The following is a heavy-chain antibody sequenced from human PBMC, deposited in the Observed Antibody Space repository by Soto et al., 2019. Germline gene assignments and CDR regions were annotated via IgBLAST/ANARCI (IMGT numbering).Heavy chain of an antibody. CDR3: ASYYDILTHFDY. CDR2: IYYSGST. J-gene: IGHJ4*02. Sequence: SETLSLTCTVSGGSISSSSYYWGWIRQPPGKGLEWIGSIYYSGSTYYNPSLKSRVTISVDTSKNQFSLKLSSVTAADTAVYYCASYYDILTHFDYWGQGTLVTVSS. CDR1: GGSISSSSYY. D-gene: IGHD3-9*01. V-gene: IGHV4-39*01.